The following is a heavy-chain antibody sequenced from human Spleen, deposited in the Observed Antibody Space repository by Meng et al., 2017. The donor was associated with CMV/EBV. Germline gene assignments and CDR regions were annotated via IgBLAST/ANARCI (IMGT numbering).Heavy chain of an antibody. CDR3: ASAGWFGEFFDY. Sequence: GGSLRLSCAASGFTFSSYSMNWVRQAPGKGLEWVSYISSSSTIYYADSVKGRFTISRDNAKNSLYLQMNSLRAEDTAVYYCASAGWFGEFFDYWGQGTLVTVSS. CDR2: ISSSSTI. J-gene: IGHJ4*02. D-gene: IGHD3-10*01. CDR1: GFTFSSYS. V-gene: IGHV3-48*04.